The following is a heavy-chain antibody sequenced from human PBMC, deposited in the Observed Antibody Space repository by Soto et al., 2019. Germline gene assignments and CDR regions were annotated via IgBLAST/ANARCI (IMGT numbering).Heavy chain of an antibody. J-gene: IGHJ6*02. CDR2: ISTRSTYT. V-gene: IGHV3-11*06. CDR1: GFIFSDYY. Sequence: QVLLVESGGGLVKAGGSLRLSCAASGFIFSDYYMSWVRQTPGKGLEWVSYISTRSTYTNYADSVKGRFTITRDNTKNSLSLQMDRLRVEYTAVYYCARDLAWKRGKVGRYYYGMDVWGQGTTVTVSS. D-gene: IGHD1-1*01. CDR3: ARDLAWKRGKVGRYYYGMDV.